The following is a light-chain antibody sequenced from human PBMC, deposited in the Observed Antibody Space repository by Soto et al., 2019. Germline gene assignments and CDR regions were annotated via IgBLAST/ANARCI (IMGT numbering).Light chain of an antibody. J-gene: IGKJ1*01. CDR3: QQYVASTWT. CDR1: QSISSSY. Sequence: IVLTHSPGTLSLSQWEIATLSCRASQSISSSYFAWSQQKPGQAPRLLIYGASSRATGIPDRFSGSGSGTDFTLTISRLEPEDFAVYYCQQYVASTWTLGQGTKVDIK. V-gene: IGKV3-20*01. CDR2: GAS.